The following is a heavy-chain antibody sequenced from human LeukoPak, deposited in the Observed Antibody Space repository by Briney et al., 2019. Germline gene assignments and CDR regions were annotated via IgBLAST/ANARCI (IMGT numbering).Heavy chain of an antibody. CDR1: GFTFSSYA. V-gene: IGHV3-30-3*01. Sequence: GGSLRLSCAASGFTFSSYAMHWVRQAPGKGLEWVAVISYDGSNKYYADSVKGRFTISRDNSKNTLYLQMNSLRAEDTAVYYCARDRSRGTRLIINSSGLFDYWGQGTLVTVSS. CDR3: ARDRSRGTRLIINSSGLFDY. CDR2: ISYDGSNK. D-gene: IGHD6-19*01. J-gene: IGHJ4*02.